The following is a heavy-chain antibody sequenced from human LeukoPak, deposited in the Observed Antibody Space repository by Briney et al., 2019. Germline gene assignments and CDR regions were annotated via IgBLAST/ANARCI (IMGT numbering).Heavy chain of an antibody. V-gene: IGHV4-39*01. CDR1: GGSISSSSYY. CDR3: ARQRTIFGVVINYFDY. D-gene: IGHD3-3*01. J-gene: IGHJ4*02. CDR2: IYYSGST. Sequence: SETLSLTCTVSGGSISSSSYYWGWIRQPPGKGLEWIGSIYYSGSTYYNPSLKSRATISVDTSKNQFSLKLSSVTAADTAVYYCARQRTIFGVVINYFDYWGQGTLVTVSS.